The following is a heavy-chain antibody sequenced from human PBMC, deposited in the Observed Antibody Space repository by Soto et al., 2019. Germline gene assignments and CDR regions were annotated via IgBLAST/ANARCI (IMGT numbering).Heavy chain of an antibody. D-gene: IGHD3-9*01. J-gene: IGHJ6*02. CDR1: GFTFSSYG. CDR3: AKDQLRYFDWAPRGGMDV. V-gene: IGHV3-30*18. Sequence: QVQLVASGGGVVQPGRSLRLSCAASGFTFSSYGMHWVRQAPGKGLEWVAVISYDGSNKYYADSVKGRFTISRDNSKNTLYLQMNSLRAEDTAVYYCAKDQLRYFDWAPRGGMDVWGQGTTVTVSS. CDR2: ISYDGSNK.